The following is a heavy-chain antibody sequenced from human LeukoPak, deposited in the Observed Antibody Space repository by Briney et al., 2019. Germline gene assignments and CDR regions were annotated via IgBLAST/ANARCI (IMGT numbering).Heavy chain of an antibody. V-gene: IGHV4-4*07. CDR2: IYTSGDT. D-gene: IGHD6-13*01. Sequence: PSETLSLTCTVSGGSMTGYYWSCIRQPAGKGLDWIGRIYTSGDTNYNPSLKSRVTMSVDTSKNQFSLKLTSVTAADTAVYYCARSISWYSYLDYWGQGTLATVSS. CDR3: ARSISWYSYLDY. J-gene: IGHJ4*02. CDR1: GGSMTGYY.